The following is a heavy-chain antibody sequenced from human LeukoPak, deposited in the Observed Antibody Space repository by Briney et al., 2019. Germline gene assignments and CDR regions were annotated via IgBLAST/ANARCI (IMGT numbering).Heavy chain of an antibody. V-gene: IGHV3-64D*08. J-gene: IGHJ5*02. Sequence: GGSLRLSCSASGFTFSTNSMHWVRQAPGKGLEFVSAITSNGGSTYYADSVKGRFTISRDNSKNPLYLQMSSLRAEDTAVYYCVTVEMTSIWSYLRFDPRGQGTLVSVSS. CDR2: ITSNGGST. D-gene: IGHD1-1*01. CDR1: GFTFSTNS. CDR3: VTVEMTSIWSYLRFDP.